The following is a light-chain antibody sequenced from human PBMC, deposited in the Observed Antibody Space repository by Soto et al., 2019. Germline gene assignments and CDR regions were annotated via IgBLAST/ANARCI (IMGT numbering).Light chain of an antibody. CDR2: AAS. CDR1: QSISSY. J-gene: IGKJ4*01. CDR3: QQSFSTPLT. Sequence: DIQMTQYPSSLSASVGDRVTITCRASQSISSYLNWYQQKPGKAPKLLIFAASSLQSGVPSRFSGSGSGTDFAFTISNLQPEDFATYFCQQSFSTPLTFGGGTKVDIK. V-gene: IGKV1-39*01.